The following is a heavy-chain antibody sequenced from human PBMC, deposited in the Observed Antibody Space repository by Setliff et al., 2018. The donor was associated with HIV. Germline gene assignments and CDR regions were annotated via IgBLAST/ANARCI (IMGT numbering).Heavy chain of an antibody. D-gene: IGHD2-15*01. CDR1: GGSINNYY. CDR2: IYYTGNT. J-gene: IGHJ6*03. CDR3: ARRSGASYYSEFYYYMDV. V-gene: IGHV4-59*08. Sequence: SETLSLTCAVSGGSINNYYWSWIRLTPGKGLQWIGCIYYTGNTNYNPSLKSRVTISVGTSNNQFSLKLTSVTAADSAVYYCARRSGASYYSEFYYYMDVWGKGTTVTVSS.